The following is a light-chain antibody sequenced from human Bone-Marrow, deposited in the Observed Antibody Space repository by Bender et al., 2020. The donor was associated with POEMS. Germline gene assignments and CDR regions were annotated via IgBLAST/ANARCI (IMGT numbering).Light chain of an antibody. V-gene: IGLV1-44*01. Sequence: QSVLTQPPSASGTPGQRVNLSCSGSNSNIGSHSVSWYHHVPGTAPKLLIYNNNERPSGVPDRFSGSNSGTSASLAITGLQSEDEGDYYCAAWDVSLNEFVFGTATKVTVL. CDR1: NSNIGSHS. CDR2: NNN. J-gene: IGLJ1*01. CDR3: AAWDVSLNEFV.